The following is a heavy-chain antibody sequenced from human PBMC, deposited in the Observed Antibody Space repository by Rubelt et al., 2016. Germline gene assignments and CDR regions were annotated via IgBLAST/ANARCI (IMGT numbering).Heavy chain of an antibody. J-gene: IGHJ4*02. V-gene: IGHV3-23*01. Sequence: GLEWVSAISGSGGSTYYADSVKGRFTISRDNSKNTLYLQMNSLRDEDTAVYYCAREPTTVTTLNFDYWGQGTLVAVSS. CDR2: ISGSGGST. D-gene: IGHD4-17*01. CDR3: AREPTTVTTLNFDY.